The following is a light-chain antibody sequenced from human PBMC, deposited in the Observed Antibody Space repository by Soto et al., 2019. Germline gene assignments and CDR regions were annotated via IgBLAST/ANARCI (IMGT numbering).Light chain of an antibody. CDR2: DDR. CDR1: NIGSKS. V-gene: IGLV3-21*02. J-gene: IGLJ2*01. Sequence: SYELTQPPSVSVAPGQTARITCGGNNIGSKSVHWYQHKPGQAPVLVVYDDRDRPSGIPDRFSGSNSGNTATLTISRVEAGDEADYYCQVWDRSSDHRGVFGGGTQLTVL. CDR3: QVWDRSSDHRGV.